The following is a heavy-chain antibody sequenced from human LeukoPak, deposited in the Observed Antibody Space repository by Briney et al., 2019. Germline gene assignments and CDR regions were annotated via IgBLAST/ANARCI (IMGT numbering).Heavy chain of an antibody. V-gene: IGHV3-7*03. CDR1: GFSFSNYA. Sequence: QAGGSLRLSCSASGFSFSNYAMYWVRQAPGKGLEWVANIKQGGSEKYYVDSVKGRSTISRDNAKNSLYLQMNSLRAEDTAVYYCARDFGLRCSGGTCYSVYYYGMDVWGKGTTVTVSS. J-gene: IGHJ6*04. CDR2: IKQGGSEK. D-gene: IGHD2-15*01. CDR3: ARDFGLRCSGGTCYSVYYYGMDV.